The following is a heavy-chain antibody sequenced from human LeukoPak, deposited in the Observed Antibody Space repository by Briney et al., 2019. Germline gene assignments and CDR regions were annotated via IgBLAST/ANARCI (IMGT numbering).Heavy chain of an antibody. CDR2: INHSGST. CDR1: GGSFSGYY. CDR3: ARGAVAGAFDI. D-gene: IGHD6-19*01. J-gene: IGHJ3*02. Sequence: PSETLSLTCAVYGGSFSGYYWSWIRQPPGKGLEWIGEINHSGSTNYNPSLKSRVTISVDTSKNQFSLKLSSVTAADTAVYYCARGAVAGAFDIWGQGTMVTVSP. V-gene: IGHV4-34*01.